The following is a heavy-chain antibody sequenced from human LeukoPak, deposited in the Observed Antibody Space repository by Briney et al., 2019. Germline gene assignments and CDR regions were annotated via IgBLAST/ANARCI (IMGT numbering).Heavy chain of an antibody. D-gene: IGHD1-26*01. J-gene: IGHJ4*02. V-gene: IGHV3-23*01. Sequence: TGGSLRLSCAASGFTFSSYAMSWVRQAPGKGLEWVSAISGSGGSTYYADSVKGRFTISRDNSKNTLYLQMNSLRVEDTAVYYCAKDRNDLSRRGSYGYFDYWGQGTLVTVSS. CDR2: ISGSGGST. CDR1: GFTFSSYA. CDR3: AKDRNDLSRRGSYGYFDY.